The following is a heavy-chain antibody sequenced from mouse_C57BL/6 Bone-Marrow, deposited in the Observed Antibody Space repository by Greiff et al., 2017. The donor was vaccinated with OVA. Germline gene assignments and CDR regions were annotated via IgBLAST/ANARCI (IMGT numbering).Heavy chain of an antibody. CDR1: GFTIKDDY. J-gene: IGHJ2*01. Sequence: VQLKQSGAELVRPGASVKLSCTASGFTIKDDYMHWVKQRPEQGLEWIGWIDPENGDTEYAPKFQGKATITADTSSNTAYLQLSSLTSEDTAVYYCTTFYYYDADWGQGTTLTVSS. CDR3: TTFYYYDAD. CDR2: IDPENGDT. D-gene: IGHD2-4*01. V-gene: IGHV14-4*01.